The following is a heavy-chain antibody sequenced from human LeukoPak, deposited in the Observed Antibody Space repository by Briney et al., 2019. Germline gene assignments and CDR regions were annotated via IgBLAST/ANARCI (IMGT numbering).Heavy chain of an antibody. V-gene: IGHV3-23*01. CDR2: ISGNGDST. Sequence: PGGSLRLSCAASGFTFSSHAMSWVRQAPGKGLEWVSAISGNGDSTYYADSVKGRFTISRDNSENMVYLQMNSLRDEDTAIYYCAKDRSGYSGGWSHDYWGQGTLVTVSS. CDR1: GFTFSSHA. D-gene: IGHD6-19*01. CDR3: AKDRSGYSGGWSHDY. J-gene: IGHJ4*02.